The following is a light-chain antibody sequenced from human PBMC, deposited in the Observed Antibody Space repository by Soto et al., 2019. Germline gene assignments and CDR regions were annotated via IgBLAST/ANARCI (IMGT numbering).Light chain of an antibody. Sequence: ESVLTQSPGTLSLSPGERATLSCRASQSVSSSYLAWYQQKPGQAPRLLIYGASGRATVIPDRFSGSGSGTDFTLTISRLEPEDFAVYYCQQYGSSLGLTFGGGTKVEIK. CDR2: GAS. CDR3: QQYGSSLGLT. V-gene: IGKV3-20*01. J-gene: IGKJ4*01. CDR1: QSVSSSY.